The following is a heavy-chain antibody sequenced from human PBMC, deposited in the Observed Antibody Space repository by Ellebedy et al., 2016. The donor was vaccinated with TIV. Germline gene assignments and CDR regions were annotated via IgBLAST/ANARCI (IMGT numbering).Heavy chain of an antibody. CDR1: GYSFPSYW. V-gene: IGHV5-10-1*01. Sequence: GESLKISCKGSGYSFPSYWITWVRQMPGKGLEWMGRVDPSDSSTKYSPSFQGHVTISADKSISTAYLQWSSLKASDTAMYYCARRHIAVAGEALGHWGQGTLVTVSS. CDR2: VDPSDSST. J-gene: IGHJ4*02. CDR3: ARRHIAVAGEALGH. D-gene: IGHD6-19*01.